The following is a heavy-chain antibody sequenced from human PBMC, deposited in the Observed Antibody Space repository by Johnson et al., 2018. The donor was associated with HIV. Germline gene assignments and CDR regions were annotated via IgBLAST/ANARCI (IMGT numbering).Heavy chain of an antibody. CDR2: IYSGGIP. D-gene: IGHD1-1*01. J-gene: IGHJ3*02. CDR3: TTGQLERRSPNDAFDI. V-gene: IGHV3-53*01. CDR1: GFTVSSNY. Sequence: VQLVESGGGLIQPGGSLRLSCAASGFTVSSNYMSWVRQAPGKGLEWVSVIYSGGIPYYADSVKGRFTISRDNSKNTLYLQMNSLKTEDTAVYYCTTGQLERRSPNDAFDIWGQGTMVTVSS.